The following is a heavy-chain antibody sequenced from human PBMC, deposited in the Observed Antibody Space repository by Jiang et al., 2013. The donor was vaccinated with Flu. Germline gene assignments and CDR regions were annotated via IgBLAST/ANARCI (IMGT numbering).Heavy chain of an antibody. Sequence: GPGLVKPSETLSLTCTVSGGSISSSSYYWGWIRQPPGKGLEWIGSIYYSGSTYYNPSLKSRVTISVDTSKNQFSLKLSSVTAADTAVYYCARPAVAGTIDYWGQGTLVTVSS. CDR1: GGSISSSSYY. CDR3: ARPAVAGTIDY. D-gene: IGHD6-19*01. V-gene: IGHV4-39*01. J-gene: IGHJ4*02. CDR2: IYYSGST.